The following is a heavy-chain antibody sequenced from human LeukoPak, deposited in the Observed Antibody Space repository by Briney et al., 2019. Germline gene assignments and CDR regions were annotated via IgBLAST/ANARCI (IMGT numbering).Heavy chain of an antibody. CDR3: ARQQGPSYYYDSSGSPAFDI. CDR1: GFTFSSYD. J-gene: IGHJ3*02. V-gene: IGHV3-13*01. D-gene: IGHD3-22*01. CDR2: IGTAGDT. Sequence: GGSLRLSCAASGFTFSSYDMHWVRQATGKGLEWVSAIGTAGDTYYPGSVKGRFTISRENAKNSLYLQMNSLRAEDTAVYYCARQQGPSYYYDSSGSPAFDIWGQGTMVTVSS.